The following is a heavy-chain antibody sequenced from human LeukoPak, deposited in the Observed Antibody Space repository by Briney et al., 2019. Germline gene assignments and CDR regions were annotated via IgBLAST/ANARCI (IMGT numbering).Heavy chain of an antibody. Sequence: HGESLKISCKGSGYRFTNYWIGWVRQMPGKGLEWMGIISPDGSDTRYSPSFQGQVTISADKSITTAYLQWSSLKASDTAMYYCARLTSSWSFDYWGQGTLVTVSS. V-gene: IGHV5-51*01. CDR2: ISPDGSDT. CDR3: ARLTSSWSFDY. CDR1: GYRFTNYW. D-gene: IGHD6-13*01. J-gene: IGHJ4*02.